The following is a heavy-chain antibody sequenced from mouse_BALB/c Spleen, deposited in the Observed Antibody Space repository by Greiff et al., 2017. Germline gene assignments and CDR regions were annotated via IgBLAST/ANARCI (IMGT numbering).Heavy chain of an antibody. CDR3: ARDGDYDWYFDV. V-gene: IGHV1-14*01. CDR1: GYTFTSYV. CDR2: INPYNDGT. D-gene: IGHD2-4*01. J-gene: IGHJ1*01. Sequence: QLQESGPELVKPGASVKMSCKASGYTFTSYVMHWVKQKPGQGLEWIGYINPYNDGTKYNEKFKGKATLTSDKSSSTAYMELSSLTSEDSAVYYCARDGDYDWYFDVWGAGTTVTVSS.